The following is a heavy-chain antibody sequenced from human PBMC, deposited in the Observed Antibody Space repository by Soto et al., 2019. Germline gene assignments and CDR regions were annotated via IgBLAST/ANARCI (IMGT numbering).Heavy chain of an antibody. Sequence: GGSLRLSCAASESTFSTHAMTWVRQAPGKGLEWVSSISGSGGSTYYADSVKGRFTISRDNSKNTLYLQMNSLRAEDAAVYSCAKAGYCVSTSCYFPFDYWGQGTLVTVSS. V-gene: IGHV3-23*01. CDR3: AKAGYCVSTSCYFPFDY. CDR2: ISGSGGST. D-gene: IGHD2-2*01. CDR1: ESTFSTHA. J-gene: IGHJ4*02.